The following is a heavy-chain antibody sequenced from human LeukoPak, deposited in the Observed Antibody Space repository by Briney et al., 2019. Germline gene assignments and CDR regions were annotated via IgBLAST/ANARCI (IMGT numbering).Heavy chain of an antibody. CDR2: ISSSGNGV. D-gene: IGHD5-12*01. Sequence: GGSLRLSCAASGFTFSSFEMNWVRQAPGKGLEWVSYISSSGNGVYYADSVKGRFTISRDNAKNSLNLQMNSLRAEDTAVYYCARDGGYGDYLDYWGQGTLVTVSS. J-gene: IGHJ4*02. CDR1: GFTFSSFE. V-gene: IGHV3-48*03. CDR3: ARDGGYGDYLDY.